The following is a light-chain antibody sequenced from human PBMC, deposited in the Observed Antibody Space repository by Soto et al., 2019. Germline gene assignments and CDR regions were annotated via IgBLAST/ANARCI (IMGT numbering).Light chain of an antibody. CDR1: QTVSDE. V-gene: IGKV3-15*01. J-gene: IGKJ3*01. Sequence: EIVMTQSPATLFVSPGERATLSCRASQTVSDELAWYQQKPGQAPRLLIYGASTRATDIPARFSGGGSGTAFTLTSSSLQSEDSAIYYCQQYHDWPPITFSPGTKVNI. CDR2: GAS. CDR3: QQYHDWPPIT.